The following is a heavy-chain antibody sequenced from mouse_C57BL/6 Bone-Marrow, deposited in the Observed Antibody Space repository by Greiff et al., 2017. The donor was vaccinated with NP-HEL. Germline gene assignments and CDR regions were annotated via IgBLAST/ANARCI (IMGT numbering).Heavy chain of an antibody. J-gene: IGHJ4*01. D-gene: IGHD1-1*01. CDR1: GFTFSDYG. Sequence: EVQLVESGGGLVQPGGSLKLSCAASGFTFSDYGMAWVRQAPRKGPAWVAFISNLAYSIYYADTVTGRFTISRENAKNTLYLEMSSLRSEDTAMYYCARHGPVYGSRERYAMDYWGQGTSVTVSS. CDR2: ISNLAYSI. CDR3: ARHGPVYGSRERYAMDY. V-gene: IGHV5-15*01.